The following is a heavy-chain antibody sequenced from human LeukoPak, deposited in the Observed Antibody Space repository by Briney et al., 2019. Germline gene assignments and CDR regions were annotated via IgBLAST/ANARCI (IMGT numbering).Heavy chain of an antibody. J-gene: IGHJ4*02. V-gene: IGHV1-2*02. CDR2: INANTGGT. CDR3: ARGGYSGYESTDY. D-gene: IGHD5-12*01. CDR1: GYRLTGYY. Sequence: ASVKVSCKASGYRLTGYYMHRVRQAPGQGLEWVGWINANTGGTNYAQKFQGRVTMTRDTSISTAYMELSRLRSDDTAMYYCARGGYSGYESTDYWGQGTLVTVSS.